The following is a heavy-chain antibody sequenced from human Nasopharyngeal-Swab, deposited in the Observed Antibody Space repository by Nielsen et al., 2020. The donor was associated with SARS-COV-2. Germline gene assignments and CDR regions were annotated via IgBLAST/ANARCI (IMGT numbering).Heavy chain of an antibody. D-gene: IGHD3-16*02. J-gene: IGHJ4*02. V-gene: IGHV1-18*01. CDR3: ARDLTCCAIRFGGVIADY. CDR2: ISADNTNT. CDR1: GCTFTSYG. Sequence: ASVKVSCKASGCTFTSYGISWVRQAPGEGLEWMGWISADNTNTHYAQKFQGRVTMTRDTSTTTAYMELRNLRSDDTALYYCARDLTCCAIRFGGVIADYWGQGTLVTVSS.